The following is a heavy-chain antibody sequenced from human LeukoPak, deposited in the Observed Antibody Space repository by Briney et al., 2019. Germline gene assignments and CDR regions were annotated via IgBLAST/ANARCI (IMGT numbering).Heavy chain of an antibody. CDR1: GFTFSSYG. CDR3: ATLGGNYFDY. D-gene: IGHD3-10*01. Sequence: PGRSLRLSCAASGFTFSSYGMHWVRQAPGKGLEWVAVISYDGSNKYYADSVKGRFTISRDNSKDTLYLQMNSLRAEDTAVYYCATLGGNYFDYWGQGTLVTVSS. CDR2: ISYDGSNK. J-gene: IGHJ4*02. V-gene: IGHV3-30*03.